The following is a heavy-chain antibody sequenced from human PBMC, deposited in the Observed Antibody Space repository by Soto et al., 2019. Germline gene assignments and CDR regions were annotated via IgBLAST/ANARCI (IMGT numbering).Heavy chain of an antibody. J-gene: IGHJ5*02. D-gene: IGHD6-19*01. V-gene: IGHV3-23*01. CDR2: IPGRGGGT. CDR1: GFTLISYA. Sequence: PGGPLSPPCVPSGFTLISYAMSWVRQAPGKGLECGPSIPGRGGGTYHADSVKGRFPISRDNPKNTLYLQMNSLKAGDTAIYYFAKSSCWYVNNWLDPWGQGTMVTVSS. CDR3: AKSSCWYVNNWLDP.